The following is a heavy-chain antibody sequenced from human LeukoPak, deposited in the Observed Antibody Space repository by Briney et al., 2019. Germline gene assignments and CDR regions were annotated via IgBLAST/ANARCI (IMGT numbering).Heavy chain of an antibody. J-gene: IGHJ4*02. CDR2: IYYSGST. D-gene: IGHD2-8*02. CDR3: ARGSHWYYFDY. Sequence: SETLSLTCTVSGGSISSSSYYWGWIRQPPGKGLEWIGSIYYSGSTYYNPSLKSRVTISVDTSKNQFSLKLSSVTAADTAVYYCARGSHWYYFDYWGQGTLVTVSP. CDR1: GGSISSSSYY. V-gene: IGHV4-39*07.